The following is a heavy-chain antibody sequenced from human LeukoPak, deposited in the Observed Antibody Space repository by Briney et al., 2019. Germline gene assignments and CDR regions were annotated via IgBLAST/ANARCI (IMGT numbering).Heavy chain of an antibody. D-gene: IGHD6-13*01. CDR2: INPNSGGT. CDR3: AIRLAAAGREFDY. V-gene: IGHV1-2*02. Sequence: ASVKVSCKASGYTFTGYYMHWVRQAPGQGLEWMGWINPNSGGTNYAQKFQGRVTMTRDTSISTAYMELSRLRSDDTAVYYCAIRLAAAGREFDYWGQGTLVTVSS. CDR1: GYTFTGYY. J-gene: IGHJ4*02.